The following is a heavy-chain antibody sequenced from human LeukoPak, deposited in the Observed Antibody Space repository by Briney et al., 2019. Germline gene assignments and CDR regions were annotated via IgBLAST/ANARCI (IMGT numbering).Heavy chain of an antibody. CDR3: ARDPTIAVAGNPPDY. Sequence: ASVKVSCKASGYTFTGYYMHWVRQAPGQGLEWMGWINPNSGGTNYAQKFQGRVTMTRGTSISTAYMELSRLRSDDTAVYYCARDPTIAVAGNPPDYWGQGTLVTVSS. J-gene: IGHJ4*02. D-gene: IGHD6-19*01. V-gene: IGHV1-2*02. CDR2: INPNSGGT. CDR1: GYTFTGYY.